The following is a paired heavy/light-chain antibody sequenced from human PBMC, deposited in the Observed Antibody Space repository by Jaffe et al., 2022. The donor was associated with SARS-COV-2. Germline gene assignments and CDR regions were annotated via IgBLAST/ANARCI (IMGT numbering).Light chain of an antibody. Sequence: SYELTQPLSVSVALGQTARITCGGNNIGSKNVHWYQQKPGQAPVLVIYRDSNRPSGIPERFSGSNSGNTATLTISRAQAGDEADYYCQVWDSSTALVFGGGTKLTVL. J-gene: IGLJ3*02. CDR2: RDS. V-gene: IGLV3-9*01. CDR3: QVWDSSTALV. CDR1: NIGSKN.
Heavy chain of an antibody. Sequence: QVQLVQSGAEVKKPGSSVKVSCKASGGTFSSYAISWVRQAPGQGLEWMGGIIPIFGTANYAQKFQGRVTITADESTSTAYMELSSLRSEDTAVYYCARGRNSRIGNYYDSSGYYYDNWFDPWGQGTLVTVSS. CDR2: IIPIFGTA. CDR3: ARGRNSRIGNYYDSSGYYYDNWFDP. CDR1: GGTFSSYA. J-gene: IGHJ5*02. D-gene: IGHD3-22*01. V-gene: IGHV1-69*01.